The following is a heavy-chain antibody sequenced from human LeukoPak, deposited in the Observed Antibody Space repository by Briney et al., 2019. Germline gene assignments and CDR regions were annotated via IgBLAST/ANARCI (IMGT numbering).Heavy chain of an antibody. Sequence: PGGSLRLSCAASGFTFSSNGMHWVRQAPGKGLEWVAFIRYDGSNKYYADSVKGRFTISRDNSKNTLYLQMNSLRAEDTAVYYCARESAAANMRGEDYWGQGTLVTVSS. CDR2: IRYDGSNK. V-gene: IGHV3-30*02. D-gene: IGHD6-13*01. CDR1: GFTFSSNG. J-gene: IGHJ4*02. CDR3: ARESAAANMRGEDY.